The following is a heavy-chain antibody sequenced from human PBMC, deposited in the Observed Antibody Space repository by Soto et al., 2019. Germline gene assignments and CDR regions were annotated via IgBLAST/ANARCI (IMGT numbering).Heavy chain of an antibody. V-gene: IGHV1-3*01. D-gene: IGHD6-13*01. CDR1: GYTFTSYS. CDR2: INAGNGDT. CDR3: ARSPAEAGTRYWYFDL. Sequence: SSVKVSCKASGYTFTSYSMHWVRQAPGQGLEWMGWINAGNGDTKYSQNFQGRVAITRDTSASTAYMEVSSLRYEDTAVYYCARSPAEAGTRYWYFDLWGRGTQVTVSA. J-gene: IGHJ2*01.